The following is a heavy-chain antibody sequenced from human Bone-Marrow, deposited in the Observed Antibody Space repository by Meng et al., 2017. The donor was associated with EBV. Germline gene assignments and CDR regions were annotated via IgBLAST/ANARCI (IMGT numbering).Heavy chain of an antibody. Sequence: QVQLGQVGAEVKKPGASVKVSCKASGYTFTSYDINWVRQATGQGLEWMGWMNPNSGNTGYAQKFQGRVTMTRNTSISTAYMELSSLRSEDTAVYYCARGDPYDFWSGYYLNYWGQGTLVTVSS. CDR2: MNPNSGNT. CDR1: GYTFTSYD. CDR3: ARGDPYDFWSGYYLNY. J-gene: IGHJ4*02. V-gene: IGHV1-8*01. D-gene: IGHD3-3*01.